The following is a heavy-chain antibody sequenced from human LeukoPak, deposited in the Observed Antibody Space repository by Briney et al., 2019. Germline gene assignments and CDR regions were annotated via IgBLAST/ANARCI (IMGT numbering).Heavy chain of an antibody. J-gene: IGHJ4*02. CDR2: IYSGGDT. Sequence: GGSLRPSCAASGFTVGTNYMTWVRQAPGKGLEWVSVIYSGGDTFYADSVKGRFTISRDNSKNTLYLQMNSPRAEDTAVYYCARGDSSGYYYFYWGQGTLVTVSS. CDR1: GFTVGTNY. V-gene: IGHV3-53*01. D-gene: IGHD3-22*01. CDR3: ARGDSSGYYYFY.